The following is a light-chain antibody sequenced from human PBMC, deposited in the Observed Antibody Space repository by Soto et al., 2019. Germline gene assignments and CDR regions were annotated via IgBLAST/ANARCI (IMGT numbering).Light chain of an antibody. CDR3: QQYGSSPPWT. V-gene: IGKV3-20*01. CDR2: GAS. J-gene: IGKJ1*01. Sequence: EIVLTQSPGTLSLSPGERATLSCRASQSVSSSFLAWYQQKPGQAPRLLVYGASSRATGIPDRFSGSRSGTDFTLTISRLEPEDCAVYYCQQYGSSPPWTFGQGTKVEIK. CDR1: QSVSSSF.